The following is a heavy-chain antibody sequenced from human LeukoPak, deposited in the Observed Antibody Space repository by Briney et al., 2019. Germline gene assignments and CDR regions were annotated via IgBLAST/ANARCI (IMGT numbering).Heavy chain of an antibody. CDR2: ISWNSGSI. V-gene: IGHV3-9*03. D-gene: IGHD6-13*01. CDR1: GFTFDDYA. CDR3: AKDIGAAGTSYYFDY. J-gene: IGHJ4*02. Sequence: GRSLRLSCAASGFTFDDYAMHWVRQAPGKGLEWVSGISWNSGSIGYADSVKGRFTISRDSAKNSLYLQMNSLRAEDMALYYCAKDIGAAGTSYYFDYWGQGTLVTVSS.